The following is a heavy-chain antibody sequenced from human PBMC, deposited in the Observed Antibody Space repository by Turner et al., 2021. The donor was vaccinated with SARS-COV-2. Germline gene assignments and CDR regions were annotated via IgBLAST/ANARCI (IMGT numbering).Heavy chain of an antibody. CDR2: FSGSGGSN. CDR3: AKVPPYGDYFDY. Sequence: DVQLLESGRGFVQPGGSLRLSRAASGFTLSSCAMSWVRPGPGKGLEGVSAFSGSGGSNYYADSVKGRFTISRDTSKNPLYLQMNSLRAEDTAVYYCAKVPPYGDYFDYWGQGTLVTVSS. V-gene: IGHV3-23*01. CDR1: GFTLSSCA. D-gene: IGHD4-17*01. J-gene: IGHJ4*02.